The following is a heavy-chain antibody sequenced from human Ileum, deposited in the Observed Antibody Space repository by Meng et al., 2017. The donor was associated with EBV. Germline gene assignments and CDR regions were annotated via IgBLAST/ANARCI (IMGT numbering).Heavy chain of an antibody. Sequence: QLQLVQSGAEVKKPGASVRVSCKASGYTFTHHGISWRRQAPGQGLEWMGWISCYNGDTNYAKKLQGRVTMTTDTSTNTAYMDLRGLRSDDTAAYYCARDPSNTSGRYAYFDYWGQGTLVTVSS. V-gene: IGHV1-18*01. D-gene: IGHD6-19*01. CDR1: GYTFTHHG. CDR3: ARDPSNTSGRYAYFDY. J-gene: IGHJ4*02. CDR2: ISCYNGDT.